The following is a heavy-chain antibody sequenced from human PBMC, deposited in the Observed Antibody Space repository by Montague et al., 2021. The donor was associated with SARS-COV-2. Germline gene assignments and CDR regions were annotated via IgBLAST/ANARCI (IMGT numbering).Heavy chain of an antibody. CDR2: IYYSGST. CDR1: GGSISSYY. J-gene: IGHJ5*02. D-gene: IGHD3-10*02. Sequence: SETLSLTCTVSGGSISSYYWSWIRQPPGKGLEWIGYIYYSGSTNYNPSLKSRVTISVGTSKNQFSLKLSSVTAADTSVYYCARLRIVLFVDSTGGWIDPWGHGTLVTVSS. V-gene: IGHV4-59*08. CDR3: ARLRIVLFVDSTGGWIDP.